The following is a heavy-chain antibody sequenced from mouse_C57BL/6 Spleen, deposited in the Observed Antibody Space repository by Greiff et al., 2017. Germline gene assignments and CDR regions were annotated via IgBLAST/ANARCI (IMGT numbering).Heavy chain of an antibody. D-gene: IGHD1-1*01. Sequence: SGAELVRPGASVTLSCKASGYTFTDYEMHWVKQTPVHGLEWIGAIDPETGGTAYNQKFKGKAILTADKSSSTAYMELRSLTSEDSAVYYCTRGYGSSYRFAYWGQGTLVTVSA. CDR1: GYTFTDYE. J-gene: IGHJ3*01. V-gene: IGHV1-15*01. CDR3: TRGYGSSYRFAY. CDR2: IDPETGGT.